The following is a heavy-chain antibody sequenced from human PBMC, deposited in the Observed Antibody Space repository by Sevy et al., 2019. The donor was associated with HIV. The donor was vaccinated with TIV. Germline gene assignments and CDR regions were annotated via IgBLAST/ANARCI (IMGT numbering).Heavy chain of an antibody. CDR1: GFTFSSYW. D-gene: IGHD6-19*01. V-gene: IGHV3-7*03. CDR3: ARSSGIAVACTSFSPYYYYYMDV. J-gene: IGHJ6*03. CDR2: IKQDGSEK. Sequence: GGSLRLSCAASGFTFSSYWMSWVRQAPGKGLEWVANIKQDGSEKDYVDSVKGRFTISRDNAKNSLYLQMNSLRAEDTAVYYCARSSGIAVACTSFSPYYYYYMDVWGKGTMVTVSS.